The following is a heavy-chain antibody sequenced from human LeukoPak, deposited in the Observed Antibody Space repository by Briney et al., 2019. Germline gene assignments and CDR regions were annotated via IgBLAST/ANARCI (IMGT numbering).Heavy chain of an antibody. CDR2: ISSNGGST. CDR1: GFTFSSYA. J-gene: IGHJ4*02. Sequence: GGSLRLSCAASGFTFSSYAMHWVRQAPGKGLEYVSAISSNGGSTYSANSVKGRFIISRDNSKNTLYLQMNSLRADDTAVYYCAREVGGGATNYFDYWGQGTLVTVSS. D-gene: IGHD1-26*01. CDR3: AREVGGGATNYFDY. V-gene: IGHV3-64*01.